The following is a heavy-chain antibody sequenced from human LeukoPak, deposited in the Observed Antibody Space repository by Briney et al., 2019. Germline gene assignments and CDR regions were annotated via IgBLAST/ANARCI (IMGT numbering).Heavy chain of an antibody. CDR2: IYSGGST. J-gene: IGHJ4*02. CDR3: ARDARDGYNPGIDY. CDR1: GFTVSSNY. Sequence: GGSLRLSCAASGFTVSSNYMSWVRQAPGKGLEWVSVIYSGGSTYYADSVKGRFTISRDNSKNTLYLQMNSLRAEDTAVYYCARDARDGYNPGIDYWGQGTLVTVSS. V-gene: IGHV3-53*01. D-gene: IGHD5-24*01.